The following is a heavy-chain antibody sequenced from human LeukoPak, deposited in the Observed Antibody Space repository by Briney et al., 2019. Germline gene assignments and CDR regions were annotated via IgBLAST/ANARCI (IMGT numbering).Heavy chain of an antibody. J-gene: IGHJ4*02. D-gene: IGHD5-24*01. CDR2: INQDGNAK. CDR3: ATHNYWRKDY. CDR1: GFTFSSYW. V-gene: IGHV3-7*01. Sequence: GGSLRLSCAASGFTFSSYWMTWVRQAPGVGLEWVATINQDGNAKYYVDSVKGRFAISRDNTKNSLSLQMSSLRDEDSGIYYCATHNYWRKDYWGQGTLVTVSS.